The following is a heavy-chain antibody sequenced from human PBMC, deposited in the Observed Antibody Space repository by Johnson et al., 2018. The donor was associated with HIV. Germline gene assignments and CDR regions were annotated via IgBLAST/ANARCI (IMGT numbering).Heavy chain of an antibody. CDR3: AKVAVATAAGGVPLDI. CDR1: GFTFDDYA. V-gene: IGHV3-43D*03. Sequence: VQLVESGGVVVQPGGSLRLSCAASGFTFDDYAMHWVRQAPGKGLEWVSLISWDGGSTYYADSVTGRFTISRDNSKNSLYLQMNSLRAEDTALYYCAKVAVATAAGGVPLDIWGPGTMVTVSA. D-gene: IGHD6-13*01. CDR2: ISWDGGST. J-gene: IGHJ3*02.